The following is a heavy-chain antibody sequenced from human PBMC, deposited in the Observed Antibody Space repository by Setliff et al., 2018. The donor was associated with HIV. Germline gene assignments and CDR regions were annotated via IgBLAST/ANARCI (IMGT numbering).Heavy chain of an antibody. J-gene: IGHJ2*01. V-gene: IGHV1-69*13. Sequence: SVKVSCKDSGGTFRKYSISWVRQAPGQGLEWVGGIIPMFGSTTYAQKFYGRVTITADESTDTVEMELTSLTSEDTAMYYCARDDHYYDMGSIYSDWYFDVWGPATQVTVSS. CDR1: GGTFRKYS. CDR3: ARDDHYYDMGSIYSDWYFDV. D-gene: IGHD3-22*01. CDR2: IIPMFGST.